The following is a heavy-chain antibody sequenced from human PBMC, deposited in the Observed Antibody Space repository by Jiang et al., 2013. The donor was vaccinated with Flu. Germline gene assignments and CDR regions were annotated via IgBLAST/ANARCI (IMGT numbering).Heavy chain of an antibody. D-gene: IGHD5-18*01. CDR2: INHIFGTT. CDR1: GGYITSYA. Sequence: SGAEVKKPGSSVKVSCKASGGYITSYAMNWVRQAPGQGLEWMGGINHIFGTTDYAQKFQGRVTITSDKSTSTAYMDLSNLTSEDTAIYYCARSTWGYGYGPFEYWGQGTLVTVSS. CDR3: ARSTWGYGYGPFEY. V-gene: IGHV1-69*06. J-gene: IGHJ4*02.